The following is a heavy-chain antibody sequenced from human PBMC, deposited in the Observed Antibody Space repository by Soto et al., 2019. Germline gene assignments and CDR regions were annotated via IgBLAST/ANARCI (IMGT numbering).Heavy chain of an antibody. CDR3: ARDRYTAVVPAAIGWFDP. V-gene: IGHV1-2*02. D-gene: IGHD2-2*01. CDR2: INPNSGGT. Sequence: ASVKVSCKASGYTFTGYYMHWVRPAPGQGLEWMGWINPNSGGTNYAQKFQGRVTMTRDTSISTAYMELSRLRSDDTDVYYCARDRYTAVVPAAIGWFDPGGQGTLVTVSS. J-gene: IGHJ5*02. CDR1: GYTFTGYY.